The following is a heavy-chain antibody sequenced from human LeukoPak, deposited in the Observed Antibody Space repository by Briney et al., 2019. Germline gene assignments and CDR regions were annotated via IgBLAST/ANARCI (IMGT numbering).Heavy chain of an antibody. V-gene: IGHV3-30-3*01. Sequence: GKSLRLSCAASGFTFSSYAMHWVRQAPGKGLEWVAVISYDGSNKYYADSVKGRFTISRDNSKNTLYLQMNSLRAEDTAVHYCARSAYGDNFDYWGQGTLVTVSS. J-gene: IGHJ4*02. D-gene: IGHD4-17*01. CDR2: ISYDGSNK. CDR1: GFTFSSYA. CDR3: ARSAYGDNFDY.